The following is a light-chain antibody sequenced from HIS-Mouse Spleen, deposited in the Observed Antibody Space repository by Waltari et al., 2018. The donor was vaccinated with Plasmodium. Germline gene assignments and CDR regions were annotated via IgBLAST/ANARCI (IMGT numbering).Light chain of an antibody. J-gene: IGKJ2*01. CDR3: QQYGSSPYT. V-gene: IGKV3-20*01. Sequence: EIVLTQSPGTLSLSPGERATLSCRASQSVSSSYLAWYQQKPGQPPRLLIYGASSSATGIPDRFSVSGSGTDFTLTISRLEPEDFAVYYCQQYGSSPYTFGQGTKLEIK. CDR1: QSVSSSY. CDR2: GAS.